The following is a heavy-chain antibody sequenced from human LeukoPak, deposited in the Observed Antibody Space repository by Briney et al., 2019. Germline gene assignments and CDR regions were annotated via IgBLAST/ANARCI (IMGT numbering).Heavy chain of an antibody. CDR3: ARSRFGQLFPHNAFDI. CDR1: GGSISSGGYS. Sequence: SETLSLTCAVSGGSISSGGYSCSWSRQPPGKGLELIGYIYHSGITYYNPALKSRVTISVDRSKTQSSLKLRSVTAADTAVYYSARSRFGQLFPHNAFDIWGPGTTVTVSS. J-gene: IGHJ3*02. CDR2: IYHSGIT. V-gene: IGHV4-30-2*01. D-gene: IGHD3-10*01.